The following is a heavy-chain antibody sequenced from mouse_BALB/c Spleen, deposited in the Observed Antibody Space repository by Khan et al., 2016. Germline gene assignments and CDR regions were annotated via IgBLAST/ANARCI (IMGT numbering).Heavy chain of an antibody. CDR1: GYSITSDYA. J-gene: IGHJ4*01. V-gene: IGHV3-2*02. D-gene: IGHD1-1*01. CDR2: ISYSGST. Sequence: EVQLQESGPGLVKPSQSLSLTCTVTGYSITSDYAWNWIRQFPGNKLEWMGYISYSGSTSYNPSLKSRISITRDTSKNQFFLQLNSVTTEDTATYYCARFITTVLKAMDYWGQGTSVTVSS. CDR3: ARFITTVLKAMDY.